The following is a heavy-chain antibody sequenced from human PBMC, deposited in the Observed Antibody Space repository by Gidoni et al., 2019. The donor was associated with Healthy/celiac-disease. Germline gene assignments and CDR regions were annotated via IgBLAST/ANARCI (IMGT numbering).Heavy chain of an antibody. J-gene: IGHJ6*03. Sequence: QVQLVQSGAEVKKPGSSVKVSCKASGGTFRNYAISWVRQAPGQGLEWMGGIIPIFGTAKYAQKFQGRVTITADESTSTAYMELSSLRSEDTAVYYCASRDEEDSNPTYYYYYMDVWGKGTTVTVSS. D-gene: IGHD4-4*01. CDR1: GGTFRNYA. CDR3: ASRDEEDSNPTYYYYYMDV. CDR2: IIPIFGTA. V-gene: IGHV1-69*01.